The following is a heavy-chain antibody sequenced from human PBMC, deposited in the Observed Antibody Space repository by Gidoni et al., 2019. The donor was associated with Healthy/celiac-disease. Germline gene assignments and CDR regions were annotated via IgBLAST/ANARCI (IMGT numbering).Heavy chain of an antibody. CDR2: T. J-gene: IGHJ6*03. Sequence: TYYNPSLKSRVTISVDTSKNQFSLKLSSVTAADTAVYYCARAPRGYCSSTSCSNMDVWGKGTTVTVSS. CDR3: ARAPRGYCSSTSCSNMDV. D-gene: IGHD2-2*01. V-gene: IGHV4-30-2*05.